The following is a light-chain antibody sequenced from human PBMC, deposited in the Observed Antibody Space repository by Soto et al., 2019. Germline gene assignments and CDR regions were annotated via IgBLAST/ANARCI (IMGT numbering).Light chain of an antibody. CDR1: SSDVGGYNY. CDR2: EVS. Sequence: QSALTQPPSASGSRGQSVTISCTGTSSDVGGYNYVSWYQQHPGKAPKLMIYEVSKRPSGGPGRFSGCKSGNTASLTVSGLQPEDEADYYCSSYAGSNNLGVFGGGTKLTVL. J-gene: IGLJ3*02. CDR3: SSYAGSNNLGV. V-gene: IGLV2-8*01.